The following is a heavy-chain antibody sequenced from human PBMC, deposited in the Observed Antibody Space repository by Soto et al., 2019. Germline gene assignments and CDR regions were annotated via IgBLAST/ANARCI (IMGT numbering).Heavy chain of an antibody. CDR2: IYYSGST. Sequence: SETLSLTCTVSGGSVSTYYWSWIRQPPGKGLERIAYIYYSGSTSYNPSLKSRVTISLDTSKNQFSLKLSSVTAADTAVYYCARTYDDSGPNSGGYGFDIWGPGTMVTVSS. D-gene: IGHD3-22*01. CDR1: GGSVSTYY. V-gene: IGHV4-59*02. J-gene: IGHJ3*02. CDR3: ARTYDDSGPNSGGYGFDI.